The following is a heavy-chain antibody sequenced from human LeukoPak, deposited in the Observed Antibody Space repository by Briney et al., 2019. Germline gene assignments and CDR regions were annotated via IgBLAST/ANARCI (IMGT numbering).Heavy chain of an antibody. CDR3: AKSQYYVSGSFDY. V-gene: IGHV3-48*01. D-gene: IGHD3-10*01. Sequence: GGSLRLSCVASGFTFRTYAMNWVRQAPGKGLEWVSYIGSSSSPIYYADSVKGRFTISRDNAKNALYLQMNSLRGEDTAVYYCAKSQYYVSGSFDYWGQGTLGTVSS. CDR2: IGSSSSPI. CDR1: GFTFRTYA. J-gene: IGHJ4*02.